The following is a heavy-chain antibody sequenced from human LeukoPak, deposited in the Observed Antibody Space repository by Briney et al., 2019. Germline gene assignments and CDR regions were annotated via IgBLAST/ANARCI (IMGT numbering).Heavy chain of an antibody. Sequence: GGSLRLSCAASGFTFSSYGMSWVRQAPGKGLEWVSVISGSGGSTYYADSVRGRFTISRDNSKNTLYLQMNSLKPEDTAVYYCVHYHGSGPRAFDYWGQGTLVTVSS. J-gene: IGHJ4*02. D-gene: IGHD3-10*01. CDR1: GFTFSSYG. V-gene: IGHV3-23*01. CDR3: VHYHGSGPRAFDY. CDR2: ISGSGGST.